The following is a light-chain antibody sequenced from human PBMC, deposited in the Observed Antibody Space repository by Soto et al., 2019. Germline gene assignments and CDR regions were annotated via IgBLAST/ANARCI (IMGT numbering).Light chain of an antibody. Sequence: EIVLTQSPGTLSLSPGERATLSCRASQSVSSSYLAWYQQKPGQAPRLLIYDASNRATGIPARFSGSGSGTDFTLTISSLEPEDFAVYYCQQHSNWPPTVTFGPGTKVDIK. V-gene: IGKV3D-20*02. J-gene: IGKJ3*01. CDR1: QSVSSSY. CDR3: QQHSNWPPTVT. CDR2: DAS.